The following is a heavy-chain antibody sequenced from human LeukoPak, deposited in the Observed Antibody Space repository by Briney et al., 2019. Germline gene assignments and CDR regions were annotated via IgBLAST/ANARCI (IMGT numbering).Heavy chain of an antibody. J-gene: IGHJ5*02. CDR2: IYTSGST. D-gene: IGHD5-12*01. CDR3: ARDGRERYSGYDYEWFDP. CDR1: GGSISSYY. V-gene: IGHV4-4*07. Sequence: SETLSLTCTVSGGSISSYYWSWIRQPAGKGLEWIGRIYTSGSTNYNPSLMSRVTMSVDTSKNHFSLKLSSVTAADTAVYYCARDGRERYSGYDYEWFDPWGQGTLVTVSS.